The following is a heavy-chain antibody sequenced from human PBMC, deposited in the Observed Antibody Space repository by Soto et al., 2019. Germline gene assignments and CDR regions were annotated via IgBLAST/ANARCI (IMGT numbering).Heavy chain of an antibody. CDR1: GLTFNTYA. V-gene: IGHV3-23*01. D-gene: IGHD1-1*01. J-gene: IGHJ4*02. Sequence: GGSLRLSCVASGLTFNTYAMSWVRLAPGKGLEWVSGISGSGERADYADSVKGRFTISRDNSKNTMYLQMNSLRSEDTAMYFFAKDDNKKWTKPGFDNRGQEILVTVSS. CDR3: AKDDNKKWTKPGFDN. CDR2: ISGSGERA.